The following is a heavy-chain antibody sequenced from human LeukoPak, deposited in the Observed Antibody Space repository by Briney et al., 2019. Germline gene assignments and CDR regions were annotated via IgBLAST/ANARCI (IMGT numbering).Heavy chain of an antibody. CDR3: ASHPEQLVVPYYYYYYMDV. CDR1: GGTFSSYA. D-gene: IGHD6-6*01. J-gene: IGHJ6*03. Sequence: SVKVSCKASGGTFSSYAVSWVRQAPGQGLEWMGGIIPIFGTANYAQKFQGRVTITADESTSTAYMELSSLRSEDTAVYYCASHPEQLVVPYYYYYYMDVWGKGTTVTVSS. V-gene: IGHV1-69*13. CDR2: IIPIFGTA.